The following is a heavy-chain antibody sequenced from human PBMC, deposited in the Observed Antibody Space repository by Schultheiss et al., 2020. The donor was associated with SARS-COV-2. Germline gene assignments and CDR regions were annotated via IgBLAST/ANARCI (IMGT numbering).Heavy chain of an antibody. D-gene: IGHD3-3*01. J-gene: IGHJ4*02. CDR2: IRSKAYGGTT. CDR1: GFTVSSNY. V-gene: IGHV3-15*01. CDR3: TTSPDYDFWSGCNDY. Sequence: GGSLRLSCAASGFTVSSNYMSWFRQAPGKGLEWVGFIRSKAYGGTTEYAASVKGRFTISRDDSKNTLYLQMNSLKTEDTAVYYCTTSPDYDFWSGCNDYWGQGTLVTVSS.